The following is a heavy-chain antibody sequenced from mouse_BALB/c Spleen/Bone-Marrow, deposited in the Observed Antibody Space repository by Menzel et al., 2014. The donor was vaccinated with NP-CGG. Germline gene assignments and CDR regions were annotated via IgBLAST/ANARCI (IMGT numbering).Heavy chain of an antibody. Sequence: QVHVKQSGAELVKPGASVKLSCKASGYTFTSYYMYWVKQRPGQGLEWFGEINPSNGGTNFNEKFKNKATLTVDKSPSTAYMQLSSLTSEDSAVYYCSRGRRDALDYWGQGTSVTVSS. CDR3: SRGRRDALDY. CDR2: INPSNGGT. J-gene: IGHJ4*01. CDR1: GYTFTSYY. V-gene: IGHV1S81*02.